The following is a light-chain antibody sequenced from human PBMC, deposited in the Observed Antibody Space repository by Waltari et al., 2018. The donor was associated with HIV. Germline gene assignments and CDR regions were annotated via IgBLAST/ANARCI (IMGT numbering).Light chain of an antibody. Sequence: ELILTQSPATLSVSPGDTATLSCRASQSISSSLAWYQHKPGQAPRLLIYDASKRATGIPARFSGSGSGTDFTLTVSRLEPEDFAVYYCQQRSNWPSITFGQGTRLEIK. CDR1: QSISSS. CDR3: QQRSNWPSIT. CDR2: DAS. V-gene: IGKV3-11*01. J-gene: IGKJ5*01.